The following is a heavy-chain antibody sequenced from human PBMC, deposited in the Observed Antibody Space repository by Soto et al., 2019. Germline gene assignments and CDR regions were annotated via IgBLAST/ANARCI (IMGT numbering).Heavy chain of an antibody. CDR3: ARGGDFWSGASRGYFDY. CDR2: IYYSGTT. J-gene: IGHJ4*02. D-gene: IGHD3-3*01. V-gene: IGHV4-59*01. Sequence: QVQLQESGPGLVKPSETLSLTCTVSGGSISTYYWTWIRQPPGKGLEWIGYIYYSGTTNYNPSLKGRVTISVDTSRTQFSLKLRSVTAADTAVYYCARGGDFWSGASRGYFDYWGQGTLVTVSS. CDR1: GGSISTYY.